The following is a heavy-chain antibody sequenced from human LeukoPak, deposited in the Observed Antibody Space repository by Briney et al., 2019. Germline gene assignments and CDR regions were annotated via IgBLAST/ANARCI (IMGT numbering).Heavy chain of an antibody. D-gene: IGHD4-17*01. Sequence: SETLSLTCAVYGGSFSGYYWSWIRQPPGKGLGWIGEINHSGSTNYNPSLKSRVTISVDTSKNQFSLKLSSVTAADTAVYYCARNVRGYGLDYWGQGTLVTVSS. CDR1: GGSFSGYY. V-gene: IGHV4-34*01. CDR3: ARNVRGYGLDY. J-gene: IGHJ4*02. CDR2: INHSGST.